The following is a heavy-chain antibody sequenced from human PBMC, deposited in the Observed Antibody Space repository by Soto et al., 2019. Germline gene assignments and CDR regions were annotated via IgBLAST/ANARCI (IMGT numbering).Heavy chain of an antibody. V-gene: IGHV3-74*01. CDR1: GFTLSRFY. CDR3: ARDCLYVSGGPPLDF. CDR2: INSDGSST. D-gene: IGHD5-12*01. J-gene: IGHJ4*02. Sequence: EVNLVESGGGSVRPGGSLRLSCEVSGFTLSRFYMHWVRQVPGKGPVWVARINSDGSSTNDADSVKGRFSIVRDSAKTSVFLHMNRLRVEDTGIYYCARDCLYVSGGPPLDFRGQGTLVTVSS.